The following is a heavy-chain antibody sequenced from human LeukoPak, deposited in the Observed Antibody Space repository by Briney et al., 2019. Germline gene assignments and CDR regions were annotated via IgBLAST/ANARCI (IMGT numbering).Heavy chain of an antibody. V-gene: IGHV4-61*02. D-gene: IGHD6-19*01. CDR3: AREIVAGLGVSFDI. CDR1: GDSVNSGAYY. CDR2: IYPLEST. J-gene: IGHJ3*02. Sequence: SETLSLTCTVSGDSVNSGAYYWSWLRQPAGKEPEWIGRIYPLESTNYNPSLKSRVAISVDTSKHQFSLKLSSVTAADTAVYYCAREIVAGLGVSFDIWGQGTMVTVSS.